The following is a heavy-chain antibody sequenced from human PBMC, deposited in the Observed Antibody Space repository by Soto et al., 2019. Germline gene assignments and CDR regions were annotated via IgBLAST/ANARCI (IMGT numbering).Heavy chain of an antibody. CDR2: ISGSGIST. J-gene: IGHJ6*02. V-gene: IGHV3-23*01. Sequence: GESRKIACAASGFTFSTYPMSWVRQAPGKGLECVSGISGSGISTYYTDSVKGRFTISRDNSKNTVFLQMNSLRDEDTAVYYCVKPPVITASYYYYDMDVWGQGTTVTVSS. CDR3: VKPPVITASYYYYDMDV. CDR1: GFTFSTYP. D-gene: IGHD4-4*01.